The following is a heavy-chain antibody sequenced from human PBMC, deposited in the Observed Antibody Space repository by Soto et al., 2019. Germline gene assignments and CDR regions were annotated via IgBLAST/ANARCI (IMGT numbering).Heavy chain of an antibody. CDR1: GYTFTNYA. V-gene: IGHV1-3*01. CDR3: ARGPLLWGDV. D-gene: IGHD3-10*01. CDR2: INAGNGNT. Sequence: ASVKVSCKASGYTFTNYAMHWLRQAPGQRLEWMGWINAGNGNTKYSLKFQGRVTITRDTSASTAYMELSSLRYEDTAVYYCARGPLLWGDVWGQGTTVTVSS. J-gene: IGHJ6*02.